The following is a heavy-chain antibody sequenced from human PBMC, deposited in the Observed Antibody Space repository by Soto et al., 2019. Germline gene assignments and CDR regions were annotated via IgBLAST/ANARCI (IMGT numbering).Heavy chain of an antibody. CDR2: IYYSGST. D-gene: IGHD6-19*01. J-gene: IGHJ5*02. Sequence: SETLSLTCTVSGGSISSYYWSWIRQPPGKGLEWIGYIYYSGSTNYNPSLKSRVTISVDTSKNQFSLKLSSVTAADTAVYYCARVGSAVAGIWSGSPFWFDPWGQGTLVTVAS. CDR1: GGSISSYY. V-gene: IGHV4-59*01. CDR3: ARVGSAVAGIWSGSPFWFDP.